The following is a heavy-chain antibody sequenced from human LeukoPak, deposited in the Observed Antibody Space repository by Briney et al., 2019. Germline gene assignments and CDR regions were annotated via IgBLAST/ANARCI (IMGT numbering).Heavy chain of an antibody. Sequence: GGSLRLSCAASGFTFSSHSMNWVRQAPGKGLEWVSSISSSSSYIYYADSVKGRFTISRDNAKNSLYLQMNSLRAEDTAVYYCARDNSPKYSSGWYDYGYWGQGTLVTVSS. CDR2: ISSSSSYI. CDR3: ARDNSPKYSSGWYDYGY. V-gene: IGHV3-21*01. D-gene: IGHD6-19*01. J-gene: IGHJ4*02. CDR1: GFTFSSHS.